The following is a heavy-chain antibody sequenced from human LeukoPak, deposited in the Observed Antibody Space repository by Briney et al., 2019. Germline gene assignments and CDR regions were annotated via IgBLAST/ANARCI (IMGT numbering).Heavy chain of an antibody. Sequence: GGSLRLSCAASGFTFSSYGMHWVRQAPGKGLEWVAFISYDGSHKYYADSVKGRFTISRDNSKNTLYLQMNSLRAEDTAVYSCAKDGVDYGDYSYYFDYWGQGILVTVSS. J-gene: IGHJ4*02. CDR3: AKDGVDYGDYSYYFDY. CDR2: ISYDGSHK. V-gene: IGHV3-30*02. D-gene: IGHD4-17*01. CDR1: GFTFSSYG.